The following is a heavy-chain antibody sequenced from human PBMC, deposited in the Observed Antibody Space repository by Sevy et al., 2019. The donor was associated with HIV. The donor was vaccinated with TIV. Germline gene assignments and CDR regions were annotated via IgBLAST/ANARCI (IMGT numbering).Heavy chain of an antibody. CDR2: TSDGGGTT. D-gene: IGHD3-16*02. V-gene: IGHV3-23*01. J-gene: IGHJ4*02. CDR1: RFTFSSYA. CDR3: ANTNTRAFDYVWGSYRPVFDY. Sequence: GGSLRLSCAAARFTFSSYAMSWVRRAPGKGLEWVSTTSDGGGTTDYADSVKGRFTISRDNSKNTLYLQMNSLRVEDTAVYYCANTNTRAFDYVWGSYRPVFDYWGQGTLVTVSS.